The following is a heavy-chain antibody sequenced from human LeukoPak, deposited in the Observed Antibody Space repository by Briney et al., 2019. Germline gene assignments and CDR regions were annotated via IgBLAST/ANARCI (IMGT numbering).Heavy chain of an antibody. CDR1: GFTFSNAW. Sequence: GGSLRLSCAASGFTFSNAWMSWVRQAPGKGLEWVGRIKSKTDGGTTDYAAPVKGRFTISRDDPKNTLYLQMNSLKTEDTAVYYCTTVKDDFWTMDAFDIWGQGTMVTVSS. D-gene: IGHD3-3*01. CDR2: IKSKTDGGTT. J-gene: IGHJ3*02. CDR3: TTVKDDFWTMDAFDI. V-gene: IGHV3-15*01.